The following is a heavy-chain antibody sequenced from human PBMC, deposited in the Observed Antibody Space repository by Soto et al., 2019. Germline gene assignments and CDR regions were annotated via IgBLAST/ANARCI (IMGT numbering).Heavy chain of an antibody. Sequence: GGSLRLSCAASGFTFSSYSMNWVRQAPGKGLEWVSYISSSSSTIYYADSVKGRFTISRDNAKNSLYLQMNSLRAEDTAVYYCARDHMGFGSYYYYYYYMDVWGKGTTVTVSS. CDR3: ARDHMGFGSYYYYYYYMDV. CDR1: GFTFSSYS. D-gene: IGHD3-10*01. V-gene: IGHV3-48*01. J-gene: IGHJ6*03. CDR2: ISSSSSTI.